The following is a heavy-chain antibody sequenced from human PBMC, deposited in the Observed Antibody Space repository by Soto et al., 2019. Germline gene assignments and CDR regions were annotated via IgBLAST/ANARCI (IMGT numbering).Heavy chain of an antibody. V-gene: IGHV3-30*05. D-gene: IGHD2-21*01. CDR2: LTHDGGSA. J-gene: IGHJ4*02. Sequence: QVQLVQSGGGVVQPGRTLRLACAAAGFSLTDFGMQWVRQPPGKGLQWVARLTHDGGSAFYADSVKGRFTVSRDTSKNTLYLQMNSLRPEDTAIYYCVSIADYWGQGTLVTVFS. CDR3: VSIADY. CDR1: GFSLTDFG.